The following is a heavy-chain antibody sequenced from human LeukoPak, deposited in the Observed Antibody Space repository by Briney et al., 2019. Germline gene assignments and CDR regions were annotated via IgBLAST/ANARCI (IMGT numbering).Heavy chain of an antibody. J-gene: IGHJ3*02. Sequence: SETLSLTCTVSGVSISSYYWDWIRQPPGKGLEWIGTFYHGGSTYYNPSLKSRVTISVDTSKNQFSLNLTSVTAADTAVYYCAREGGRSDAFDIWGQGTMVTVSS. CDR2: FYHGGST. D-gene: IGHD3-16*01. CDR3: AREGGRSDAFDI. CDR1: GVSISSYY. V-gene: IGHV4-38-2*02.